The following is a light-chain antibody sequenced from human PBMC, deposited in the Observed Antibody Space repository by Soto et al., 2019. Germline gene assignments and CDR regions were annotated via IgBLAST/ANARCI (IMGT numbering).Light chain of an antibody. J-gene: IGKJ5*01. Sequence: DIQMTQSPSSLSASVGDRVTITCQASQDISNYLNWYQQKPGKAPKLLIYDASSLESGVPSRFSGSGSGTEFTLTICSLQPDDFATYYCQQYNSYSTFCQGTRLEIK. CDR2: DAS. CDR3: QQYNSYST. V-gene: IGKV1-5*01. CDR1: QDISNY.